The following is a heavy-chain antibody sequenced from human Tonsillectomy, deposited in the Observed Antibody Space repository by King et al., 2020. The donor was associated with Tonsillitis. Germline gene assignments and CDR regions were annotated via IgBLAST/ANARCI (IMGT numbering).Heavy chain of an antibody. CDR2: INHSGST. CDR1: GGSFSGYY. V-gene: IGHV4-34*01. J-gene: IGHJ6*02. D-gene: IGHD2-21*02. CDR3: ARGRGTANYYDYYGMDV. Sequence: LQLQQWGAGLLKPSENLSLTCAVYGGSFSGYYWSWLRPPPGKGLEWIGEINHSGSTNYNPSLKSRVTISVDTSKNQFSLKLRSVTAADTAVYYCARGRGTANYYDYYGMDVWGQGTTVTVSS.